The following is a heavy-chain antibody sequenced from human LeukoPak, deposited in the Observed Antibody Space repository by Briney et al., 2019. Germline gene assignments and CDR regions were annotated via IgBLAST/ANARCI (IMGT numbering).Heavy chain of an antibody. Sequence: SETLSLTCTVSGGSISSHYWSWIRQPPGKGLEWIGYIYYSGSTNYIPSLKSRVTISVDTSKNQFSLKLSSVTAADTAVYYCARKEGDYWGQGTLVTVSS. CDR1: GGSISSHY. CDR3: ARKEGDY. J-gene: IGHJ4*02. CDR2: IYYSGST. V-gene: IGHV4-59*11.